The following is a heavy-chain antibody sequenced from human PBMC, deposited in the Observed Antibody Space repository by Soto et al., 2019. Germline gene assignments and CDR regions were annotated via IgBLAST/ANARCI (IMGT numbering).Heavy chain of an antibody. CDR2: INPNSGGT. J-gene: IGHJ6*02. CDR1: GYTFTGYY. V-gene: IGHV1-2*04. D-gene: IGHD4-17*01. Sequence: ASVKVSCKASGYTFTGYYMHWVRQAPGQGLEWMGWINPNSGGTNYAQKFQGWVTMTRDTSISTAYIELSRLRSDDTAVYYCARGTHDYGGNLADYYYYGMDVWGQGTTVTVSS. CDR3: ARGTHDYGGNLADYYYYGMDV.